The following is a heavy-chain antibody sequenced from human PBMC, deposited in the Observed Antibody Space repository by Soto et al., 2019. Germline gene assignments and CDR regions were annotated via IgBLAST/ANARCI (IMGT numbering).Heavy chain of an antibody. J-gene: IGHJ5*02. D-gene: IGHD3-16*01. V-gene: IGHV1-46*03. Sequence: RASVKVSCKASGYSFTTYYMYWVRQAPGQGLEWMGIINPSGGSTYYAQKFQGRLTMTTDTSTKTVYMELSRLRSEDTAVYYCTRKAYYNDGGWFAPWGRGTLVTVSS. CDR2: INPSGGST. CDR1: GYSFTTYY. CDR3: TRKAYYNDGGWFAP.